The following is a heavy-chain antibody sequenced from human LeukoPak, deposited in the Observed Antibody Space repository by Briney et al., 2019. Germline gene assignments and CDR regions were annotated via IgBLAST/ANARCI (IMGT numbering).Heavy chain of an antibody. CDR1: GGSISSYY. Sequence: TLSLTCTVSGGSISSYYWNWIRQPPGKGLKWIGYIYYSGSTNYNPSLKSRVTISVDTSKNQFSLKLRSVTAADTAMYYCARHDDYYDSSGYRYWGQGTLVTVSS. CDR2: IYYSGST. V-gene: IGHV4-59*01. D-gene: IGHD3-22*01. J-gene: IGHJ4*02. CDR3: ARHDDYYDSSGYRY.